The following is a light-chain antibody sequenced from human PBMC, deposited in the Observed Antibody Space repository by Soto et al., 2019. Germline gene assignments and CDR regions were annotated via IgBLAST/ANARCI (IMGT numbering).Light chain of an antibody. CDR3: QQSYNAPFN. J-gene: IGKJ1*01. V-gene: IGKV1-39*01. CDR2: AAS. CDR1: QPIDRY. Sequence: IQMTQSPSSLSASVGDTVTITCRASQPIDRYLNWFQQKSGQAPKLLMNAASTLRSGVPSRFSASGSGTDFTLTISRLQPEDYATYYCQQSYNAPFNFGPGTKV.